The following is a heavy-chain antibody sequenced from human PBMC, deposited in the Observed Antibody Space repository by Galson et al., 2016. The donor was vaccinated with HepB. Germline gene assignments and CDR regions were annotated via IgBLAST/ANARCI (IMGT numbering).Heavy chain of an antibody. Sequence: SVKVSCKASGYTFTTYGVSWVRQAPGQGLEWMGWISAYNGHTNYAQKLQGRVTMTTDTSTSTAYMELRSLKSDDAAVYYCARDRFSILTGGDLAIWGQGTMVTVSS. CDR2: ISAYNGHT. J-gene: IGHJ3*02. CDR3: ARDRFSILTGGDLAI. V-gene: IGHV1-18*01. D-gene: IGHD3-9*01. CDR1: GYTFTTYG.